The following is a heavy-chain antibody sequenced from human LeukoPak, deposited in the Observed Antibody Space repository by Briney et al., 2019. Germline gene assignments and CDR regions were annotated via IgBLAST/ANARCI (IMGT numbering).Heavy chain of an antibody. Sequence: ASVKVSCKASGYTFTGYYMHWVRQAPGQGLEWMGWINPNSGGTNYAQKFQGRFTKTRDTSISTAYMELSRLRSDDTAVYYCARDRFGRSSSMYMGVWGKGTTVTVSS. CDR1: GYTFTGYY. CDR2: INPNSGGT. D-gene: IGHD3-10*01. V-gene: IGHV1-2*02. J-gene: IGHJ6*03. CDR3: ARDRFGRSSSMYMGV.